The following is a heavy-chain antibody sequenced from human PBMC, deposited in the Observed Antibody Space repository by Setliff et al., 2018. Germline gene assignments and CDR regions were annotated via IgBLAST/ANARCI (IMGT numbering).Heavy chain of an antibody. CDR3: ARHVSSSWFRYYFLYYYMDV. Sequence: GESLKISCKGSGYSFTSDWIGWVRQMPGKGLEWMGIIYPGDSDTRYSPSFQGQVTISADKSISTAYLQWSSLKASDTAIYYCARHVSSSWFRYYFLYYYMDVWGKGTTVTVSS. D-gene: IGHD6-13*01. CDR1: GYSFTSDW. V-gene: IGHV5-51*01. CDR2: IYPGDSDT. J-gene: IGHJ6*03.